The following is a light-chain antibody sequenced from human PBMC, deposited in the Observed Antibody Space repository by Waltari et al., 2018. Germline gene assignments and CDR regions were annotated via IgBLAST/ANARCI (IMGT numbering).Light chain of an antibody. Sequence: QSVRRQPPSVSGAPGQRVTISCSGSGSNIGAGYDVHWYRQLPGKAPTLLIYGGNTRPPGVSDRFSGSQFDTSASLAIAGLQADDEADYYCQSYDTTLSVVFGGGTKLTVL. CDR1: GSNIGAGYD. V-gene: IGLV1-40*01. J-gene: IGLJ2*01. CDR3: QSYDTTLSVV. CDR2: GGN.